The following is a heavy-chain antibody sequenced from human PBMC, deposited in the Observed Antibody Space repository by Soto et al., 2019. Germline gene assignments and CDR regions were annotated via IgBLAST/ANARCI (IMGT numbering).Heavy chain of an antibody. J-gene: IGHJ4*02. CDR2: ISGSGGST. V-gene: IGHV3-23*01. D-gene: IGHD1-26*01. Sequence: GGSLRLSCAASGFTFSSYAMSWVRQAPGKGLEWVSAISGSGGSTYYADSVKGRFTISRDNSKNTLYLQMNSLRAEDTAVYYCAKDRTREWELLPRYFDYWGQGTLVTVSS. CDR1: GFTFSSYA. CDR3: AKDRTREWELLPRYFDY.